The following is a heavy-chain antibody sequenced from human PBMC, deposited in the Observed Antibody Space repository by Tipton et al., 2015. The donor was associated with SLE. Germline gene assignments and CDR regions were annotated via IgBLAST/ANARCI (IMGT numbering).Heavy chain of an antibody. V-gene: IGHV4-59*08. Sequence: TLSLTCTVSGGSISSYYWSWMRQPPGKGLEWIGYIYYSGSTTYNPSLKSRVTISVDTSKNQFSLKLSTVTAADTAVYYCARHYYYDSSGYYYDAFDIWGQGTMVTVSS. J-gene: IGHJ3*02. CDR3: ARHYYYDSSGYYYDAFDI. CDR1: GGSISSYY. D-gene: IGHD3-22*01. CDR2: IYYSGST.